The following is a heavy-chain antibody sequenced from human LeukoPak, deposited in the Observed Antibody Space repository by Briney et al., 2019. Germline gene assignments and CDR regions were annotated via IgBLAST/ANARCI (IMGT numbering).Heavy chain of an antibody. CDR3: ARVDYGEPDY. Sequence: ASVKVSCKTSGYTFTSYGISWGRQAPAQGLEGMGWISAYNGNTNYAQKLQGRVTMTTDTSTSTAYMELRSLRSDDTAVYYCARVDYGEPDYWGQGTLVTVSS. J-gene: IGHJ4*02. D-gene: IGHD4-17*01. CDR2: ISAYNGNT. CDR1: GYTFTSYG. V-gene: IGHV1-18*01.